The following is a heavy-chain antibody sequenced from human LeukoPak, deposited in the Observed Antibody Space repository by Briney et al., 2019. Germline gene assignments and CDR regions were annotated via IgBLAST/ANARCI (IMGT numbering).Heavy chain of an antibody. Sequence: PGGSLRLSCAASGFTFSSYSMNWVRQAPGKGLEWVSSISSSSSYIYYADSVKGRFTISRDNAKNSLYLQMNSLRAEDTAVYYCARVAGTGLKFDYWGQGTLVTVSS. D-gene: IGHD1-14*01. V-gene: IGHV3-21*01. J-gene: IGHJ4*02. CDR1: GFTFSSYS. CDR3: ARVAGTGLKFDY. CDR2: ISSSSSYI.